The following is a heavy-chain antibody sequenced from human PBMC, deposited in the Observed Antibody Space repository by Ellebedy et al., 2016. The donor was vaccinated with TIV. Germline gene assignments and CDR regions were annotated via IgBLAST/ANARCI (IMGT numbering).Heavy chain of an antibody. V-gene: IGHV1-18*01. D-gene: IGHD2-2*01. CDR1: GYTFTSYG. J-gene: IGHJ3*02. CDR2: ISAYNGNT. CDR3: ARVGSSTSTNDAFDI. Sequence: ASVKVSXXASGYTFTSYGISWVRQAPGQGLEWMGWISAYNGNTNYAQKLQGRVTMTTDTSTSTAYMELRSLRSDDTAVYYCARVGSSTSTNDAFDIWGQGTMVTVSS.